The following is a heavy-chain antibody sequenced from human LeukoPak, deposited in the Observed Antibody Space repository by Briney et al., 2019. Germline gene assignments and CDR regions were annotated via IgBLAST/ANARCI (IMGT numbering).Heavy chain of an antibody. J-gene: IGHJ4*02. D-gene: IGHD6-19*01. V-gene: IGHV4-39*01. CDR3: ATIAVAGHFDY. CDR1: GGSISSSSYY. CDR2: IYYSGST. Sequence: KASETLSLTCTVSGGSISSSSYYWGWIRQPPGKGLEWIGSIYYSGSTYYNPSLKSRVTISVDTSKNQFSLKLSSVTVADTAVYYCATIAVAGHFDYWGQGTLVTVSS.